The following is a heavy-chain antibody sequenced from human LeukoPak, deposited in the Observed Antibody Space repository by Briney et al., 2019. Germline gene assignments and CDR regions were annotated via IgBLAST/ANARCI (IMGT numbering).Heavy chain of an antibody. Sequence: ASVKVSCKACGYTFTSYGISWVRQAPGQGLEWMGWISAYNGNTNYAQKLQGRVTMTTDTSTSTAYMELRSLRSDDTAVYYCARLGYSYGYVWFDPWGQGTLVTVSS. CDR1: GYTFTSYG. V-gene: IGHV1-18*01. CDR2: ISAYNGNT. D-gene: IGHD5-18*01. J-gene: IGHJ5*02. CDR3: ARLGYSYGYVWFDP.